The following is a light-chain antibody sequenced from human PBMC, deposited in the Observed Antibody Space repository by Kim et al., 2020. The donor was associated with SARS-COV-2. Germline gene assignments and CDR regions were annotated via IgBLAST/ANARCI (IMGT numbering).Light chain of an antibody. Sequence: VSPGETATLYCRASQSVNTNFAWYQQKPGQAPRLLIYGASTRASGVPARFSGSGSGTEFTLTISSLQSEDFAVYYCQQFNNWPLYSFGQGTKLEI. CDR2: GAS. V-gene: IGKV3-15*01. J-gene: IGKJ2*03. CDR3: QQFNNWPLYS. CDR1: QSVNTN.